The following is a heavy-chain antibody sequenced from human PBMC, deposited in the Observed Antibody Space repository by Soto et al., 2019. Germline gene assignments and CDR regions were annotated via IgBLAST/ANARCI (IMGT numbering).Heavy chain of an antibody. CDR2: INAGNGNT. Sequence: QVQLVQSGAEGKKPGASVKVSCKASGYTFTSYAMHWVRQAPGQSLGWMGWINAGNGNTKYSQRFQGRVTITRDTSASTAYMELSSLRSEDTAVYYCARFIVVVTAADYWGQGTLVTVSS. CDR3: ARFIVVVTAADY. V-gene: IGHV1-3*01. CDR1: GYTFTSYA. J-gene: IGHJ4*02. D-gene: IGHD2-21*02.